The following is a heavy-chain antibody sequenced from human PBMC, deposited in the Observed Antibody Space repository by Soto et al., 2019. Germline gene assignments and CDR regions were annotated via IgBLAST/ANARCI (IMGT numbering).Heavy chain of an antibody. V-gene: IGHV3-30*18. J-gene: IGHJ6*02. CDR2: ITYEGSEI. CDR1: GFTFSSYG. Sequence: VQLVESGGGVVQPGRSLRLSCAGSGFTFSSYGMHWVRQAPGKGLEWVAIITYEGSEIYYADFVKGRITISRDNSKNTLYLQMNSLRAEATAVYYCANNHHASRIYYYYGMDVWAQGTTVTVSS. D-gene: IGHD3-10*01. CDR3: ANNHHASRIYYYYGMDV.